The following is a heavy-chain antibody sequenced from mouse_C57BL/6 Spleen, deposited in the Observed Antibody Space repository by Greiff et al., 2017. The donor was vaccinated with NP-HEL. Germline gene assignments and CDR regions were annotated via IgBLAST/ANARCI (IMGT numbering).Heavy chain of an antibody. CDR2: IDPSDSYT. V-gene: IGHV1-59*01. D-gene: IGHD4-1*01. J-gene: IGHJ2*01. CDR1: GYTFTSYW. CDR3: ARELGRWTYFDY. Sequence: QVQLKQPGAELVRPGTSVKLSCKASGYTFTSYWMHWVKQRPGQGLEWIGVIDPSDSYTNYNQKFKGKATLTVDTSSSTAYMQLSSLTSEDSAVYYCARELGRWTYFDYWGQGTTLTVSS.